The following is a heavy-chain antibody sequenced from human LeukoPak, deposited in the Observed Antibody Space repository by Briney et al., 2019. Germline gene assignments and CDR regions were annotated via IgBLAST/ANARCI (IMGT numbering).Heavy chain of an antibody. CDR1: GGSISRYY. CDR2: IYYSGST. D-gene: IGHD1-14*01. CDR3: AGNRYYFDY. J-gene: IGHJ4*02. V-gene: IGHV4-59*01. Sequence: SETLSLTCTVFGGSISRYYWSWIRQPPGKGLEWIGYIYYSGSTNYNPSLKSRVTISLDTSKNQFSLRLSSVTAADTAVYYCAGNRYYFDYWGQGTLVTVSS.